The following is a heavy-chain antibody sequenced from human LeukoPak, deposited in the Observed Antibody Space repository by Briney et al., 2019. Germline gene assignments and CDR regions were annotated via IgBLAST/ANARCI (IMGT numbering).Heavy chain of an antibody. V-gene: IGHV3-33*01. CDR2: IAYDGSRA. D-gene: IGHD1-14*01. Sequence: GGSLRLSCAGSGFTFGRYGMHWFRQTPGRGLEWVAVIAYDGSRAFYADSVKGRFTISRANSKNTMSVQMDNLRAEDTAVYYCTRYNNDHFDYWGQGTLVTVSS. CDR3: TRYNNDHFDY. J-gene: IGHJ4*02. CDR1: GFTFGRYG.